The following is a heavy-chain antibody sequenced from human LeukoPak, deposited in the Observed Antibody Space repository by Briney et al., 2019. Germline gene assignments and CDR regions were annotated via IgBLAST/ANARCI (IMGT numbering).Heavy chain of an antibody. CDR3: ARGHVGGYVYGGPFDI. V-gene: IGHV4-39*07. Sequence: SETLSLTCTVSGGSITTSSYYWGWIRQPPGKGLEWIGQVYYNGNTYYTPSLNSRVAISLDMSKSQFSLRLTSVTAADTAVYYCARGHVGGYVYGGPFDIWGQGTMVTVSS. CDR1: GGSITTSSYY. J-gene: IGHJ3*02. CDR2: VYYNGNT. D-gene: IGHD5-18*01.